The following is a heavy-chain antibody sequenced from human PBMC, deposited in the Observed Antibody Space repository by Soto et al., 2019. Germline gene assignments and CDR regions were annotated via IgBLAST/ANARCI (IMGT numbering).Heavy chain of an antibody. CDR3: ARDSREDSYGYHFDY. V-gene: IGHV1-18*01. J-gene: IGHJ4*02. Sequence: ASVKVSCKASGYTFTSYGISWVRQAPGQGLEWMGWISAYNGNTNYAQKLQGRVTMTTDTSTSTAYMELRSLRSDDTAVYYCARDSREDSYGYHFDYWGQGTLVTVSS. CDR1: GYTFTSYG. D-gene: IGHD5-18*01. CDR2: ISAYNGNT.